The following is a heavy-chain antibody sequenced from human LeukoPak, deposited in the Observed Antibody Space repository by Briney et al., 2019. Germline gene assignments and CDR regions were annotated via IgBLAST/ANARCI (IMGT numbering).Heavy chain of an antibody. J-gene: IGHJ6*03. CDR3: ARGPYSGSYGAYYYYYMDV. CDR1: GFTFSSYN. CDR2: ITSGSSYI. Sequence: GGSLRLSCAASGFTFSSYNMNWVRQAPGQGLEWVSSITSGSSYIYYADSVKGRFTISRDNAKSSLYLQMNSLRTEDTAVYYCARGPYSGSYGAYYYYYMDVWGQGTTVTISS. V-gene: IGHV3-21*01. D-gene: IGHD1-26*01.